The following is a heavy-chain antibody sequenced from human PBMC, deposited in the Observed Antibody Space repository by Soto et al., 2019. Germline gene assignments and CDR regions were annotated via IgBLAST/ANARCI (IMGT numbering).Heavy chain of an antibody. CDR3: ARGMTPPGAPAWYYFDS. CDR2: FSLSGTT. D-gene: IGHD2-8*02. Sequence: QVQLQESGPGLMKPSETLSLTCTVSGASITGSSYWSWIRQPAGKGLEWIGRFSLSGTTSYNTSLRSRVTRSADVAKNQCSLRLTSVTAADTALYSCARGMTPPGAPAWYYFDSWGQGTLVTVSS. CDR1: GASITGSSY. V-gene: IGHV4-4*07. J-gene: IGHJ4*02.